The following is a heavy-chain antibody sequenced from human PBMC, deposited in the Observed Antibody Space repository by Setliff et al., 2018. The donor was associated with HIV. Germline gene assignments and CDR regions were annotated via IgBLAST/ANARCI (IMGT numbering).Heavy chain of an antibody. Sequence: SVKVSCKASGGTFSNYGMSWVRQAPGQGLEWMGGIIPISGTTTYAQKFQGRVTITTDESTSTAYMELSGLRSEDTAVYYCARDFGGYCSSMSCPGLFDPWGQGTLVTVSS. J-gene: IGHJ5*02. CDR1: GGTFSNYG. CDR3: ARDFGGYCSSMSCPGLFDP. D-gene: IGHD2-2*01. V-gene: IGHV1-69*05. CDR2: IIPISGTT.